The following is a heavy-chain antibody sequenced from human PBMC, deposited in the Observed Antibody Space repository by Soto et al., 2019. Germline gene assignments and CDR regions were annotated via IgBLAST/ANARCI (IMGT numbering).Heavy chain of an antibody. J-gene: IGHJ4*02. V-gene: IGHV1-69*01. Sequence: QVQLVQSGAEVKKPGSSVKVSRKASGGTFSSYAISWVRQAPGQGLEWMGGIIPIFGTANYAQKFQGRVTITADESTSTAYMELSRLRSEDTAVYYCARAHHSTGTTDYWGQGTLVTVSS. CDR3: ARAHHSTGTTDY. CDR1: GGTFSSYA. CDR2: IIPIFGTA. D-gene: IGHD1-1*01.